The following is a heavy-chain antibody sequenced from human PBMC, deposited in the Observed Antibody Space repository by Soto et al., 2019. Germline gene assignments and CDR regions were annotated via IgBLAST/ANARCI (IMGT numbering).Heavy chain of an antibody. CDR1: GYTVTDYH. V-gene: IGHV1-2*02. CDR3: ATTHGFTWLTYFDL. Sequence: QVQLVQSGAEVRKPGASVKVSCQASGYTVTDYHMHWVLQAPGQGLEWMGWINPKTGNTNYAPKFKGRVTMTRDTSNSTAHMELTKLRSDDTAVYSCATTHGFTWLTYFDLWGRGNLVTVSS. CDR2: INPKTGNT. D-gene: IGHD3-9*01. J-gene: IGHJ2*01.